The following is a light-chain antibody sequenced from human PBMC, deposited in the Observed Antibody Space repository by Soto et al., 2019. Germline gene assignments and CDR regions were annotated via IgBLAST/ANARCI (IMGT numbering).Light chain of an antibody. CDR2: DVS. V-gene: IGKV1-5*01. CDR3: QQRYSTPTT. J-gene: IGKJ1*01. Sequence: DIQMTQSPSTVSAYVGDSVTITCRASQSITTWLAWYQQRPGKAPKLLIYDVSSLQSGVPSRFSGSGSGTEFTLTISSLQPDDFATYYCQQRYSTPTTFGQGTKVDIK. CDR1: QSITTW.